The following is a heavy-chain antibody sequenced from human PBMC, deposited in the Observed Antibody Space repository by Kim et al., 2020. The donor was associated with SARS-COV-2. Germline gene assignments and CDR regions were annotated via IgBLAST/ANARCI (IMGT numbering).Heavy chain of an antibody. D-gene: IGHD6-13*01. CDR2: ISGSGATT. Sequence: GGSLRLSCAASGFTFDRYAMTWVRQAPGKGLERVSVISGSGATTYYADSVKGRFTISRDNSNNTLYLQMNSLRADDTAVYYCAKVRQQLVPNWYFDLWARGTLVTVSS. CDR1: GFTFDRYA. CDR3: AKVRQQLVPNWYFDL. J-gene: IGHJ2*01. V-gene: IGHV3-23*01.